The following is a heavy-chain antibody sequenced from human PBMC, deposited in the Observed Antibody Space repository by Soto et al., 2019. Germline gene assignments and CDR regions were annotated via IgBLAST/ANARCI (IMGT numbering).Heavy chain of an antibody. D-gene: IGHD6-19*01. J-gene: IGHJ1*01. CDR3: AHRRTRGWYGEYFQP. Sequence: QITLKESGPTLVKPTQTLTLTCTFSGFSLSTSGVGVGWIRQPPGKALEWLALIYWDDDKRYSPSLKSRSTITKDTSKNQVVLTMTNMDPVDTATYYCAHRRTRGWYGEYFQPWGQGTLVTVSS. CDR1: GFSLSTSGVG. V-gene: IGHV2-5*02. CDR2: IYWDDDK.